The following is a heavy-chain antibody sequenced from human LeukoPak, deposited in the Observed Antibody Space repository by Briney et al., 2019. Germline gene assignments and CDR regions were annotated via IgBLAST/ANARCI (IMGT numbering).Heavy chain of an antibody. CDR2: IYTSGST. CDR1: GGSISSYY. CDR3: ARAGGGGSYSGSYYFDY. D-gene: IGHD1-26*01. J-gene: IGHJ4*02. Sequence: KPSETLSLTCTVSGGSISSYYWSWIRQPAGKGLEWIGRIYTSGSTNYNPSLKSRVTISVEKSKNQFSLKLSSVTAADTAVYYCARAGGGGSYSGSYYFDYWGQGTLVTVSS. V-gene: IGHV4-4*07.